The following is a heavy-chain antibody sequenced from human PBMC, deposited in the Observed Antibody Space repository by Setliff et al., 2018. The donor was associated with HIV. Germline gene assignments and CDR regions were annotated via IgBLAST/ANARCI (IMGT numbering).Heavy chain of an antibody. CDR3: ARVNWGAFDI. D-gene: IGHD3-16*01. CDR1: GVSVSSDYW. V-gene: IGHV4-4*02. CDR2: IYHGGRP. J-gene: IGHJ3*02. Sequence: SETLSLTCAVSGVSVSSDYWWGRVRQPPGKGLEWIGEIYHGGRPNYNASLESRVTISLDNSKNLISLKLDSVTAADTAIYYCARVNWGAFDIWGQGTMVTV.